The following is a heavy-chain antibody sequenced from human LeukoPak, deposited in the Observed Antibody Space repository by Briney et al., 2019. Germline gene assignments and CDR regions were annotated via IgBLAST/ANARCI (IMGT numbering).Heavy chain of an antibody. CDR3: ARETYYDFWSGSGAFDI. Sequence: SETLSLTCAVYGGSFSGYCWSWIRQPPGKGLEWIGEINHSGSTNYNPSLKSRVTISVDKSKNQFSLKLSSVTAADTAVYYCARETYYDFWSGSGAFDIWGQGTMATVSS. CDR2: INHSGST. D-gene: IGHD3-3*01. V-gene: IGHV4-34*01. J-gene: IGHJ3*02. CDR1: GGSFSGYC.